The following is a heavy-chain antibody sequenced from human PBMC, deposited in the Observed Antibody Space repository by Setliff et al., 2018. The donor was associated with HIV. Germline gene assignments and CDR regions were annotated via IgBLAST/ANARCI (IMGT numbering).Heavy chain of an antibody. CDR3: ARDLNWAFDY. D-gene: IGHD3-16*01. V-gene: IGHV3-48*01. Sequence: GALRLSCSASGFTFSTYPMNWVRQAPGKGLQWVAHLSADSSNKDYADSVKGRFTISRDNAKNSLSLQMNSLRAEDTGVYYCARDLNWAFDYWGQGSLVTVSS. J-gene: IGHJ4*02. CDR1: GFTFSTYP. CDR2: LSADSSNK.